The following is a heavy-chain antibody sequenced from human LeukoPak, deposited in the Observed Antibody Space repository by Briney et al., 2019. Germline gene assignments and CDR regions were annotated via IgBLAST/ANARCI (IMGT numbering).Heavy chain of an antibody. CDR2: ISAYNGNT. CDR1: GYTFTSYD. V-gene: IGHV1-18*01. CDR3: ARDLGDIAVAGPLDY. D-gene: IGHD6-19*01. Sequence: ASVKVSCKASGYTFTSYDINWVRQATGQGLEWMGWISAYNGNTNYAQKLQGRVTMTTDTSTSTAYMELRSLRSDDTAVYYCARDLGDIAVAGPLDYWGQGTLVTVSS. J-gene: IGHJ4*02.